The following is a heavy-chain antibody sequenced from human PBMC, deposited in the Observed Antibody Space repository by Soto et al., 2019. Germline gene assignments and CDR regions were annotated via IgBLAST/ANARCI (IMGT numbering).Heavy chain of an antibody. CDR2: INANDGNT. J-gene: IGHJ6*03. V-gene: IGHV1-18*04. CDR1: GYTFTSYY. CDR3: ASHRRENYYYYYMDV. Sequence: ASVKVSCKTSGYTFTSYYMHWVRQAHGQGLEWMGRINANDGNTNYAQKLQGRVTMTTGTSTSTAYMELRSLRSDDTAVYYCASHRRENYYYYYMDVWGKGTTVTVSS.